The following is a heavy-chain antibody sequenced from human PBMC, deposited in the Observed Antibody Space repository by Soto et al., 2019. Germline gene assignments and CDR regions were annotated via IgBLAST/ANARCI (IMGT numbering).Heavy chain of an antibody. Sequence: EVQLLESGGGLVQPGGSLRVSCAASGFTFSSSGMSWVRQAPGKGLEWVSLMTGSDGRTYYADSVKGRFTISRDNSKNTLYLQMNSRRAEDTAVYYCAKALRGGMDVWGQGTTVTVSS. CDR2: MTGSDGRT. J-gene: IGHJ6*02. CDR3: AKALRGGMDV. V-gene: IGHV3-23*01. CDR1: GFTFSSSG.